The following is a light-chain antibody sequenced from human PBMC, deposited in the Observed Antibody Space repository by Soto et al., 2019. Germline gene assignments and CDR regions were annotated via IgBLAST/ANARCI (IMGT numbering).Light chain of an antibody. J-gene: IGKJ4*01. CDR1: QSVSSN. CDR2: GAS. Sequence: EIVMTQSPVTLSVSPGERATLSCRASQSVSSNLAWYQQKPGQAPRLLIYGASSRATDIPARFSGSGSGTEFTLTISSLQSEDVAIYYCQQYNNWPPLTFGGGTRVEIK. V-gene: IGKV3-15*01. CDR3: QQYNNWPPLT.